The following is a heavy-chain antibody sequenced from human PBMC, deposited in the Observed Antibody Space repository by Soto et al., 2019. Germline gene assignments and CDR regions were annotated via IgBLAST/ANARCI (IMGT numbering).Heavy chain of an antibody. CDR2: ISYDGSNK. D-gene: IGHD6-19*01. CDR3: VAGWQWFDY. CDR1: GFTFRSYG. J-gene: IGHJ4*02. Sequence: QVQVVESGGGMVQPGSSQRLSCAASGFTFRSYGMHWVRQAPGKGLEWVAVISYDGSNKYYTDSVKGRFTISRDNSKNTVYLQMNSLRVEDTAVYYCVAGWQWFDYWGQGTLVTVSS. V-gene: IGHV3-30*03.